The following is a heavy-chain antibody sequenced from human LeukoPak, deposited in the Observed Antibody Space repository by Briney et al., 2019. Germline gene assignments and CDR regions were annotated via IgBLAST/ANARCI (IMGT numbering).Heavy chain of an antibody. CDR1: GFAVNTYW. Sequence: GGSLRLSCAASGFAVNTYWMSWVRQAPGKGLEWVANIGQDGTEKHHVDSVRGRFTISRDNAKNSVFLQMNSLRAEDTAVYYCARDRDGKDYWGQGTLVTVSS. D-gene: IGHD1-1*01. CDR3: ARDRDGKDY. V-gene: IGHV3-7*03. J-gene: IGHJ4*02. CDR2: IGQDGTEK.